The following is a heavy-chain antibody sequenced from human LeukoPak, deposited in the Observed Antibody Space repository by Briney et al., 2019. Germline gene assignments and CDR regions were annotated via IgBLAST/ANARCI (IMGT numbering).Heavy chain of an antibody. J-gene: IGHJ4*02. V-gene: IGHV4-59*01. CDR1: GCSISSYY. D-gene: IGHD3-10*01. CDR3: ARGSYGSGSDY. Sequence: SETLSLTCTVSGCSISSYYWSWIRQPPGKGLEWIGYIYYSGSTNYNPSLKSRVTISVDTSKNQFSLKLSSVTAADTAVYYCARGSYGSGSDYWGQGTLVTVSS. CDR2: IYYSGST.